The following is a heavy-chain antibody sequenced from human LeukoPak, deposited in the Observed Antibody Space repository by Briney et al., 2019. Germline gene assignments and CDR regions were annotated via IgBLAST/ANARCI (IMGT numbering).Heavy chain of an antibody. D-gene: IGHD3-10*01. Sequence: PGGPLRLSCAASGFIFSSFSMNWVRQVPGKGLEWVSSISSSNTYIFYADSVKGRFSISRDDAKNSLYLQMNSLRAEDTAVYYCARDFPSRFGEGFDFWGQGTLVTVSS. CDR1: GFIFSSFS. V-gene: IGHV3-21*01. CDR2: ISSSNTYI. J-gene: IGHJ5*01. CDR3: ARDFPSRFGEGFDF.